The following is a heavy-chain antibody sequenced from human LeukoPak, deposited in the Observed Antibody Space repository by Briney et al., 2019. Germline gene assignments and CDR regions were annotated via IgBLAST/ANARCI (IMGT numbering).Heavy chain of an antibody. J-gene: IGHJ5*02. CDR1: GGSISSYY. D-gene: IGHD6-13*01. CDR2: IYYSGST. V-gene: IGHV4-59*01. CDR3: ARGTLRIAAALFDP. Sequence: PSETLSLTCTVSGGSISSYYWSWIRQPPGKALEYIGYIYYSGSTNYNPSLKSRVTISIDTSKNQFSLKLRSATAADTAMYYCARGTLRIAAALFDPWGQGTLVTVSS.